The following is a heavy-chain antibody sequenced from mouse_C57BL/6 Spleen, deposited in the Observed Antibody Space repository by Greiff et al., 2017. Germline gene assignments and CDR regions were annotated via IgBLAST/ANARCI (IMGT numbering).Heavy chain of an antibody. D-gene: IGHD1-1*01. J-gene: IGHJ4*01. CDR3: ARGDYYGSSYDYYAMDY. CDR1: GYTFTTYP. Sequence: VQLKQSGAELVKPGASVKMSCKASGYTFTTYPIEWMKQNHGKSLEWIGNFHPYNDDTKYNEKFKGKATLTVEKSSSTVYLELSRLTSDDSAVYYCARGDYYGSSYDYYAMDYWGQGTSVTVSS. V-gene: IGHV1-47*01. CDR2: FHPYNDDT.